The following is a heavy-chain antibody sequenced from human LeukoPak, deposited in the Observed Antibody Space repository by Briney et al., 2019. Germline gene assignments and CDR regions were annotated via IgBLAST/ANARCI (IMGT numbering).Heavy chain of an antibody. J-gene: IGHJ5*02. D-gene: IGHD6-19*01. V-gene: IGHV1-2*02. Sequence: ASVKVSCKASGYTFTAYYIHWVRQAPGQGLEWVGWINPNSGGTNLAQEFQGRVTMTRDTSVSTVYMELSSLRSDDTAVYYCARQWLGSQCFDPWGQGTLVTVSS. CDR2: INPNSGGT. CDR1: GYTFTAYY. CDR3: ARQWLGSQCFDP.